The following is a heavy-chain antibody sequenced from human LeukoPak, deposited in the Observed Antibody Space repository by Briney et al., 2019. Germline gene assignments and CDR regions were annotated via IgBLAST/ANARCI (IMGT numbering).Heavy chain of an antibody. D-gene: IGHD2-2*01. J-gene: IGHJ4*02. CDR3: ARHTTVRRYCSSTSCPLTYFYY. CDR1: GGSISSSSYY. Sequence: PSETLSLTCTVSGGSISSSSYYWGWIRQPPGKGLGWIGSIYYSGSTYYNPSLKSRVTISVDTSKNQFSLKLSSVTAADTAVYYCARHTTVRRYCSSTSCPLTYFYYWGQGTLVTVSS. CDR2: IYYSGST. V-gene: IGHV4-39*01.